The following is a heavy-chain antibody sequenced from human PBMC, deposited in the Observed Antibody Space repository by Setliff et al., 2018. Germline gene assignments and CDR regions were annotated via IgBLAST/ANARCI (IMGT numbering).Heavy chain of an antibody. Sequence: ASVKVSCKASGYSFTGHYIHWVRQAPGQGLEWMGWINPRTGVTKYAQTFQGRVTMTRDTSITTAYMELSRLTSDDTAVYYCARRDSTGYYGYSFDFWGQGTLVTVSS. CDR2: INPRTGVT. J-gene: IGHJ4*02. D-gene: IGHD3-22*01. CDR3: ARRDSTGYYGYSFDF. V-gene: IGHV1-2*02. CDR1: GYSFTGHY.